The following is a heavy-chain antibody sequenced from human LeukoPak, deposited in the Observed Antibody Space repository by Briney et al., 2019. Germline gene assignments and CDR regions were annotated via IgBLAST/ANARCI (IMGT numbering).Heavy chain of an antibody. CDR1: GFTFSSYW. J-gene: IGHJ3*02. V-gene: IGHV3-74*01. Sequence: GGSLRLSCAASGFTFSSYWMHWVRQAPGKGLVWVSRINSDGSSTSYADSVKGRFTISRDNAKNTLYLQMNSLRAEDTAVYYYARRSSSWPAFDIWGQGTMVTVSS. CDR2: INSDGSST. CDR3: ARRSSSWPAFDI. D-gene: IGHD6-13*01.